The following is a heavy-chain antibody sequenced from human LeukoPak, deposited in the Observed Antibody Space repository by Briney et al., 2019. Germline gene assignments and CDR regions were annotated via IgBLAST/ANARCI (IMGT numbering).Heavy chain of an antibody. Sequence: ASVKVSCKASGYTFTSYGISWVRQAPGQGLEWMGWISAYNGNTNYAQKLQGRVTMTTDTSTSTAYMELRSLRSDDTAVYYCARMYSNPFDDAFDIWGQGTMVTVSS. D-gene: IGHD6-13*01. CDR1: GYTFTSYG. V-gene: IGHV1-18*01. J-gene: IGHJ3*02. CDR2: ISAYNGNT. CDR3: ARMYSNPFDDAFDI.